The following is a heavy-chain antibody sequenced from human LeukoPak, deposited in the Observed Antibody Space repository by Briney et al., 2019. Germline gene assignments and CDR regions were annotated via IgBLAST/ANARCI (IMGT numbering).Heavy chain of an antibody. CDR2: ISYDGSNK. D-gene: IGHD3-22*01. J-gene: IGHJ4*02. CDR1: GFTFSSYG. V-gene: IGHV3-30*18. Sequence: GGSLRLSCAASGFTFSSYGTHWVRQAPGKGLEWVAVISYDGSNKYYADSVKGRFTISRDNSKNTLYLQMNSLRAEDTAVYYCAKEAPYYDSSGYYPYWGQGTLVTVSS. CDR3: AKEAPYYDSSGYYPY.